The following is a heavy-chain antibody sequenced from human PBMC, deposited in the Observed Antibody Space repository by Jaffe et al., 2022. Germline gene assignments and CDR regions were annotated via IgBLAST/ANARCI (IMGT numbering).Heavy chain of an antibody. Sequence: QITLKESGPTLVKPTQTLTLTCTFSGFSLSTSGVGVGWIRQPPGKALEWLALIYWNDDKRYSPSLKSRLTITKDTSKNQVVLTMTNMDPVDTATYYCAHSQKRTIFGVVIVSFGWFDPWGQGTLVTVSS. CDR2: IYWNDDK. CDR1: GFSLSTSGVG. D-gene: IGHD3-3*01. V-gene: IGHV2-5*01. J-gene: IGHJ5*02. CDR3: AHSQKRTIFGVVIVSFGWFDP.